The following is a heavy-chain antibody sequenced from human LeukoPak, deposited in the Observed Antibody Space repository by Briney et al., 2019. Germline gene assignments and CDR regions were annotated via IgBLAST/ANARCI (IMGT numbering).Heavy chain of an antibody. V-gene: IGHV1-2*06. CDR2: INPNSGGT. Sequence: ASVKVSCKASEYTFTGYYMHWVRQAPGQGLEWMGRINPNSGGTNYAQKFQDRVTMTRDTSISTAYMELNSLRSEDTAVYYCARTAPYAGSWNAKANSFYFDYWGQGSLVTVSS. D-gene: IGHD1-1*01. CDR1: EYTFTGYY. J-gene: IGHJ4*02. CDR3: ARTAPYAGSWNAKANSFYFDY.